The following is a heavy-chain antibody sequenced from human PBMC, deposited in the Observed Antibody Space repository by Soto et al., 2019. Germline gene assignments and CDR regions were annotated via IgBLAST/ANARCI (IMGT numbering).Heavy chain of an antibody. J-gene: IGHJ6*02. D-gene: IGHD5-12*01. Sequence: PGGSLRLSCAASGFSFSSCEMSWVRQAPGKGLEWVSYISGSGTSIQYSDSVKGRFTISRDNAKNSLHLQMNSLGAEDTAVYYCASEVAYYYYGMDVWGQGTTVTVSS. CDR3: ASEVAYYYYGMDV. V-gene: IGHV3-48*03. CDR2: ISGSGTSI. CDR1: GFSFSSCE.